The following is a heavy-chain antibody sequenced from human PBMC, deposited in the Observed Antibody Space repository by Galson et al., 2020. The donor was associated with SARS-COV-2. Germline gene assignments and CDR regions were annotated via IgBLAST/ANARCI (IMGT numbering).Heavy chain of an antibody. CDR2: ISSSSSTI. Sequence: GGSLRLSCAASGFTFSSYSMNWVRQAPGKGLEWVSYISSSSSTIYYADSVQGRFTISRDNAKNSLYLQMNSLRAEDTAVYYCASQSEVLLWFGELLHAFDIWGQGTMVTVSS. CDR3: ASQSEVLLWFGELLHAFDI. V-gene: IGHV3-48*01. D-gene: IGHD3-10*01. CDR1: GFTFSSYS. J-gene: IGHJ3*02.